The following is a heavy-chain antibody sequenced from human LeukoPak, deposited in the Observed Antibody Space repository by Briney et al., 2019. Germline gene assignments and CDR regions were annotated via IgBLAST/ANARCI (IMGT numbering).Heavy chain of an antibody. V-gene: IGHV3-74*01. J-gene: IGHJ4*02. CDR3: ARDSITVPGDLDY. Sequence: GGSLRLSCAASGFTFSSYWMHWVRQAPGKGLVRVSLIDTDGGTTTYGDSVKGRFTISRDNAKNTLYLQVDSLRAEDTAVYYCARDSITVPGDLDYWGRGILVTVSS. D-gene: IGHD6-19*01. CDR2: IDTDGGTT. CDR1: GFTFSSYW.